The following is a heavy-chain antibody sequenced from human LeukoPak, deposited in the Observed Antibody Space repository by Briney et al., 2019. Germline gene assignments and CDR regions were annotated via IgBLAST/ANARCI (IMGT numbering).Heavy chain of an antibody. V-gene: IGHV2-5*02. CDR2: IYWDDDK. J-gene: IGHJ3*02. D-gene: IGHD6-6*01. Sequence: SGPTLVNPTQTLTLTCTFSGFSLSTSGVGVGWIRQPPGKALEWLALIYWDDDKRCRPSLKTRLTITKDTSRNQVVLTMTNVDPVDTATYYCAHSVSARTKGAFDIWGLGTMVIVSS. CDR3: AHSVSARTKGAFDI. CDR1: GFSLSTSGVG.